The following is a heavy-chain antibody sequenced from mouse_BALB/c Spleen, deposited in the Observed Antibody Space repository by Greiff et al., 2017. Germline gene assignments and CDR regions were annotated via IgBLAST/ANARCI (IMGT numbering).Heavy chain of an antibody. J-gene: IGHJ4*01. Sequence: EVKLMESGPELVKPGASVKISCKASGYSFTGYYMHWVKQSHVKSLEWIGRINPYNGATSYNQNFKDKASLTVDKSSSTAYMELHSLTSEDSAVYYCARGGADGYYVYAMDYWGQGTSVTVSS. D-gene: IGHD2-3*01. CDR1: GYSFTGYY. CDR3: ARGGADGYYVYAMDY. CDR2: INPYNGAT. V-gene: IGHV1-31*01.